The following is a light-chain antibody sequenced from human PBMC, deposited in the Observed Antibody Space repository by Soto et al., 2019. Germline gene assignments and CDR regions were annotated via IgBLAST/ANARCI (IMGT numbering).Light chain of an antibody. CDR1: TGPVTSGHY. Sequence: QAVVTQEPSLTVSPGGTVTLTCGSGTGPVTSGHYPYWFQQKPGQAPRTLIYDTSNKHSWTPARFSGSLLGGKAALTLSGAQPEDEAEYYCLLSYNNSPYVFGTGTKLTVL. J-gene: IGLJ1*01. CDR2: DTS. CDR3: LLSYNNSPYV. V-gene: IGLV7-46*01.